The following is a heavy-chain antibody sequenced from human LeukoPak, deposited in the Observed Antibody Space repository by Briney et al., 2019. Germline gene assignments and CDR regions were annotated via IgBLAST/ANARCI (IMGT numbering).Heavy chain of an antibody. CDR1: GFTFKDYG. D-gene: IGHD1-26*01. J-gene: IGHJ6*02. Sequence: PGWALILSCAATGFTFKDYGMHWVRQPAGKGVEWVSSINWNGGGTEYADSVKGRFTISRVNAKNSLYLQLTSLRPEDTALYYCAQHMRATHAYSFFGLDVWGQGTTVTVSS. V-gene: IGHV3-9*01. CDR3: AQHMRATHAYSFFGLDV. CDR2: INWNGGGT.